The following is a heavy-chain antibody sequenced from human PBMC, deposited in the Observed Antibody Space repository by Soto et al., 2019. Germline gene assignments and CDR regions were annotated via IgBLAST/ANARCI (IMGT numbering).Heavy chain of an antibody. V-gene: IGHV3-66*01. CDR2: IYSGGST. CDR3: ARDPGGEQLVPFH. Sequence: PWGSLRLSSAASGFTVSSNYMSWVRQAPGKGLEWVSVIYSGGSTYYADSVKGRFTISRDNSKNTLYLQMNSLRAEDTAVYYCARDPGGEQLVPFHWGQGTLVTVSS. J-gene: IGHJ4*02. D-gene: IGHD6-6*01. CDR1: GFTVSSNY.